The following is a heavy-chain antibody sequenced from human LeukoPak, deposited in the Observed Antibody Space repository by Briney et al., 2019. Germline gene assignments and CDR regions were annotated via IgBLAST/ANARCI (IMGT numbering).Heavy chain of an antibody. CDR1: GFTFSDYY. V-gene: IGHV3-11*01. Sequence: GGSLRLSCAASGFTFSDYYMTWIRQAPGKGLEWVSFIGGSGGTIYYADSVKGRFTISRDNTKTSLYLQMNSLRDEDTAVYFCARDNMCDSWGQGTLVTVSS. CDR2: IGGSGGTI. CDR3: ARDNMCDS. J-gene: IGHJ5*01.